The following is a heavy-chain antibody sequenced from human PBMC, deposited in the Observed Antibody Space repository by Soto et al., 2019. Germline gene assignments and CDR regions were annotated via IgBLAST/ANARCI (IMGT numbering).Heavy chain of an antibody. CDR3: ATGGGYERYWFAP. V-gene: IGHV1-8*01. D-gene: IGHD5-12*01. CDR2: VNPSSGDT. CDR1: GYTFTAYD. Sequence: ASVKVSCKASGYTFTAYDINWLRQATGQGLEWMGWVNPSSGDTAYAQKFQGRVIMTRDTSIRTAYMELSSLTSEDTAVYYCATGGGYERYWFAPWGQGTPVTVSS. J-gene: IGHJ5*02.